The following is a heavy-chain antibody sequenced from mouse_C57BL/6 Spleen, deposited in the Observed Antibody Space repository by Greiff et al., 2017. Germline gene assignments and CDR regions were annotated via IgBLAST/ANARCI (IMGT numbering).Heavy chain of an antibody. CDR3: ARKGGSYFDY. Sequence: QVTLKESGPGILQSSQTLSLTCSFSGFSLSTSGMGVSWIRQPSGKGLEWLAHIYWDDDKRDNPSLKSRLTISKDTSRNQVFLKITSVDTADTATYYCARKGGSYFDYWGQGTTLTVSS. V-gene: IGHV8-12*01. CDR1: GFSLSTSGMG. D-gene: IGHD1-1*01. CDR2: IYWDDDK. J-gene: IGHJ2*01.